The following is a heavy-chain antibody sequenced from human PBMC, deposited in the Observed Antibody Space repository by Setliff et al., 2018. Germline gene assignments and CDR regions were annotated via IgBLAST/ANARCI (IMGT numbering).Heavy chain of an antibody. Sequence: SETLSLTCTVSGGSISNYYWSWIRQPAGKGLEWIGRIYTSGSTNYNPSLKSRVTMSVDTSKNQFSLKLCSVTAADTAVYYCARKGISALSGAFDMWGQGTMVTVSS. V-gene: IGHV4-4*07. D-gene: IGHD1-26*01. CDR1: GGSISNYY. J-gene: IGHJ3*02. CDR2: IYTSGST. CDR3: ARKGISALSGAFDM.